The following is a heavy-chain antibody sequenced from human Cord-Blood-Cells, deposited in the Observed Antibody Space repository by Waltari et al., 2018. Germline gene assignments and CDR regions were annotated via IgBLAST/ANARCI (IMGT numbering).Heavy chain of an antibody. D-gene: IGHD4-17*01. Sequence: QVQLVESGGGVVQPGRSLRLSCPASGLTFSSYGTHWVSHAPGKGLEWVAVIWYDGSNKYYADSVKGRFTISRDNSKNTLYMQMNSLRAEDTAVYYCARARITDYGDYYFDYWGQGTLVTVSS. CDR2: IWYDGSNK. CDR1: GLTFSSYG. J-gene: IGHJ4*02. CDR3: ARARITDYGDYYFDY. V-gene: IGHV3-33*01.